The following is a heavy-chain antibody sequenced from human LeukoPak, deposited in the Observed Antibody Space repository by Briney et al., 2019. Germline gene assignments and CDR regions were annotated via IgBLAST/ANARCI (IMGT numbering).Heavy chain of an antibody. Sequence: GGSLRLSCAASGFTFSNAWMSWVRQAPGKGLEWVGRIKSKTDGGTIDYAAPVKGRFTISRDDSQNTLYLQMNSLGVEDTAVYHCAKDGRENDFDYWGQGTLVTASS. CDR1: GFTFSNAW. J-gene: IGHJ4*02. CDR2: IKSKTDGGTI. CDR3: AKDGRENDFDY. V-gene: IGHV3-15*01.